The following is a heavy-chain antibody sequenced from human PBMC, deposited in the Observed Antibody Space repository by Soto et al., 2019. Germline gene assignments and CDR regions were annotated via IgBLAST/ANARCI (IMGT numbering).Heavy chain of an antibody. Sequence: EVQLVESGGGLVKPGGSLRLSCAASGFTFSSYSMNWVRQAPGKGLEWVSSISSSSSYIYYADSVKGRYTISRDNAKNSLYLQMNSLRAEDTAVYYCARGGDYGDYAPDYWCQGTLVTVSS. V-gene: IGHV3-21*01. CDR1: GFTFSSYS. D-gene: IGHD4-17*01. J-gene: IGHJ4*01. CDR3: ARGGDYGDYAPDY. CDR2: ISSSSSYI.